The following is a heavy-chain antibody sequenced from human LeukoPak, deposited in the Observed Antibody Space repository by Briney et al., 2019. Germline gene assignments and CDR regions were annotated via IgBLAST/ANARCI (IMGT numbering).Heavy chain of an antibody. J-gene: IGHJ4*02. D-gene: IGHD3-10*01. V-gene: IGHV3-48*04. CDR3: ARVSRSNIRGVRIDY. CDR2: ISSSSSTI. CDR1: GLTFSTYA. Sequence: PGRSLRLSCAASGLTFSTYAMNWVRQAPGKGLEWVSYISSSSSTIYYADSVKGRFTISRDNAKNSLYLQMNSLRAEDTAVYYCARVSRSNIRGVRIDYWGQGTLVTVSS.